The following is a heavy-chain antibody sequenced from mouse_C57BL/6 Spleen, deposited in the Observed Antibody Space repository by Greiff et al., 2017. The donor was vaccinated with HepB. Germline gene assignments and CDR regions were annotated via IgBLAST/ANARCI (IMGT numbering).Heavy chain of an antibody. CDR2: INPSSGYT. CDR1: GYTFTSYW. CDR3: ARGDYSNSYFDY. D-gene: IGHD2-5*01. V-gene: IGHV1-7*01. Sequence: QVQLQQSGAELAKPGASVKLSCKASGYTFTSYWMHWVKQRPGQGLEWIGYINPSSGYTKYNQKFKDKATLTAYKSSSTAYMQLSSLTYEDSAVYYCARGDYSNSYFDYWGQGTTLTVSS. J-gene: IGHJ2*01.